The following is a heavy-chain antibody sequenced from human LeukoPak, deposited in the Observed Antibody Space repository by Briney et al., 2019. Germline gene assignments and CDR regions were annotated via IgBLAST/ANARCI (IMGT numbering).Heavy chain of an antibody. CDR3: ARKGPNPLNWFDP. J-gene: IGHJ5*02. V-gene: IGHV4-39*01. CDR1: GGSISSSSYY. CDR2: IYYSGST. Sequence: SETLSLTCTVSGGSISSSSYYWGWIRQPPGKGLEWIGIIYYSGSTYYNPSLKSRVTISVDTSKSQFSLKLTSVTAADTAVYYCARKGPNPLNWFDPWGQGTLVTVSS.